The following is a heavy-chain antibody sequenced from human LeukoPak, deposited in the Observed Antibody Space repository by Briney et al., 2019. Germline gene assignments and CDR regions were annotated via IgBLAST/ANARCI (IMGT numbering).Heavy chain of an antibody. CDR1: GFTFSSYS. J-gene: IGHJ4*02. CDR2: ISSSSSYI. V-gene: IGHV3-21*01. Sequence: GRSLRLSCAASGFTFSSYSMNSVRQAPGKGLEWVSSISSSSSYIYYADSVKGRFTISRDNANNSLYLQMNSLRAEDTAVYYCARSTMVRGVIIIWGQGTLVTVSS. CDR3: ARSTMVRGVIII. D-gene: IGHD3-10*01.